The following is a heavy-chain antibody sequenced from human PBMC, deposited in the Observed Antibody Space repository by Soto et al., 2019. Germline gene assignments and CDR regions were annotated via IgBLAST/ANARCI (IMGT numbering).Heavy chain of an antibody. CDR3: GRGRSGQIVIFY. D-gene: IGHD1-26*01. J-gene: IGHJ4*02. CDR1: GYAFTGHY. CDR2: IGPESGAT. Sequence: ASVKVSCKTSGYAFTGHYIHWVRQAPQQGPEWMGEIGPESGATRYAEKFRGRVTMTMDTSITTVYMELRNLSPDDTAVYYCGRGRSGQIVIFYWGQGTPVTVSS. V-gene: IGHV1-2*02.